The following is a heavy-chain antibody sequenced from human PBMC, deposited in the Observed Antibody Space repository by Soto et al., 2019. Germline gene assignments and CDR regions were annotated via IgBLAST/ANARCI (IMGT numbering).Heavy chain of an antibody. D-gene: IGHD3-10*01. Sequence: SETLSLTCAVSGGSISSSNWWSWVRQPPGKGLEWIGEIYHSGSTNYNPSLKSRVTISVDKSKNQFSLKLSSVTAADTAVYYCARGFAEYYYYYGMDVWGQGTTVTVSS. CDR2: IYHSGST. CDR3: ARGFAEYYYYYGMDV. V-gene: IGHV4-4*02. J-gene: IGHJ6*02. CDR1: GGSISSSNW.